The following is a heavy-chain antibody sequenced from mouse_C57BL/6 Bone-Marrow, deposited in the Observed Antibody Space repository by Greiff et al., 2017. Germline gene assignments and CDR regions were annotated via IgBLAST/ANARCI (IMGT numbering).Heavy chain of an antibody. D-gene: IGHD1-1*01. CDR1: GYTFTSYW. CDR3: ARWGLLLRGAWCAY. J-gene: IGHJ3*01. V-gene: IGHV1-50*01. CDR2: IDPSDSYT. Sequence: QVQLQQPGAELVKPGASVKLSCKASGYTFTSYWMQWVKQRPGQGLEWIGEIDPSDSYTNYNQKFKGKATLTVDTSSSTAYMQLSSLTSEDSAVYYCARWGLLLRGAWCAYWGQGTLVNVSA.